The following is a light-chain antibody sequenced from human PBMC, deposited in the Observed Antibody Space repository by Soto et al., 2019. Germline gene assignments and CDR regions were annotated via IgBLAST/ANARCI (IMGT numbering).Light chain of an antibody. Sequence: DIQMTQSPSVLSASVGDRVTITCRASQSIGKHLNWYQQKPGKAPKFLIYGASMLQSGVPSRFTGSGSGTDFTLTVNSLQAEDFATYYCQKGYSSQATFGQGTRLEI. J-gene: IGKJ5*01. CDR1: QSIGKH. CDR2: GAS. V-gene: IGKV1-39*02. CDR3: QKGYSSQAT.